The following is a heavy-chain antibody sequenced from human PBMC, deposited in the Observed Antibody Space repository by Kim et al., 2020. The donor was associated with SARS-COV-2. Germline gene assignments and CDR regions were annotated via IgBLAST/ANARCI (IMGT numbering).Heavy chain of an antibody. Sequence: SVKVSCKASGGTFSSYAISWVRQAPGQGLEWMGRIIPILGIANYAQKFQGRVTITADKSTSTAYMELSSLRSEDTAVYYCARAGNRGYSYGPGWYYYYMDVWGKGTTVTVSS. J-gene: IGHJ6*03. V-gene: IGHV1-69*04. D-gene: IGHD5-18*01. CDR3: ARAGNRGYSYGPGWYYYYMDV. CDR1: GGTFSSYA. CDR2: IIPILGIA.